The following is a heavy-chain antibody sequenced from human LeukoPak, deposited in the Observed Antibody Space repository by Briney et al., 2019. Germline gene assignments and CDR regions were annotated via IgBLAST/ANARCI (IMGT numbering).Heavy chain of an antibody. CDR3: SGYYGMDV. CDR2: ISSSSNYI. J-gene: IGHJ6*04. V-gene: IGHV3-21*01. CDR1: GFTFSSYS. Sequence: SGGSLRLSCAASGFTFSSYSMNWVRQAPGKGLEWVSSISSSSNYIYYADSVKGRFTISRDNAKNSLYLQMNSLRAEDTAVYYRSGYYGMDVWGKGTTVTVSS.